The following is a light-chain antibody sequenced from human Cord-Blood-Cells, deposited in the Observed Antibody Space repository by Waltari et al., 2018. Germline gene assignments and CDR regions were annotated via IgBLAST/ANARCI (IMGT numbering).Light chain of an antibody. CDR3: QQYDSHPYT. J-gene: IGKJ2*01. Sequence: IQLTQSPSSLSASVGDRVTITCQASQDISNSLTWYQQKPGKAPKLLIYDASSLETGVPSRFSGSGSGTDFTFTISSLQPEDFATYYCQQYDSHPYTFGRGTKLEIK. V-gene: IGKV1-33*01. CDR1: QDISNS. CDR2: DAS.